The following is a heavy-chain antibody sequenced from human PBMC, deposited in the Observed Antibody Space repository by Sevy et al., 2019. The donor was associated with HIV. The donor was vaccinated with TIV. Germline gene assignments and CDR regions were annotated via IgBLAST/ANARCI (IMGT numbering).Heavy chain of an antibody. CDR1: DDSINSYY. Sequence: SETLSLSCSVSDDSINSYYWSWIRQPPGKGLEWFGYIYNNIGSTSYNPSLKSRVTTSVDTSKNQFSLKLTSVTAADTAVYYCARGAVVIGTAATPVLDFWGQGSLVTVSS. CDR2: IYNNIGST. D-gene: IGHD3-3*01. V-gene: IGHV4-59*08. CDR3: ARGAVVIGTAATPVLDF. J-gene: IGHJ4*02.